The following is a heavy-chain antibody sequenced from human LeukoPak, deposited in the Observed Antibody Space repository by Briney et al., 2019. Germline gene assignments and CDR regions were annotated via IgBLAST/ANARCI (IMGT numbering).Heavy chain of an antibody. V-gene: IGHV4-39*01. CDR3: AGILTTFDS. CDR1: RGSISSSSYY. Sequence: SETLSLTCTVSRGSISSSSYYWGWIRQPPGKRLEWIGSFYYIGGTYYNPSLEGRVTISADSSKNQFSLKLTSVTAADTALYYCAGILTTFDSWGQGTLVTVSS. J-gene: IGHJ4*02. CDR2: FYYIGGT. D-gene: IGHD4-11*01.